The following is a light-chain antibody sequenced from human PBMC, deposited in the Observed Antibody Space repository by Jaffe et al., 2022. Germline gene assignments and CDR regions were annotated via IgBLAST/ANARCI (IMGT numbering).Light chain of an antibody. CDR2: AAS. V-gene: IGKV1-9*01. Sequence: DIQVTQSPSFLSASVGDRVTITCRASQGVSSYLAWYQQKPGKAPKLLIYAASTLQRGVPSRFSGSGSGTEFTLTISSLQPEDFATYYCQHLNSFPLTFGGGTKVEI. CDR1: QGVSSY. J-gene: IGKJ4*01. CDR3: QHLNSFPLT.